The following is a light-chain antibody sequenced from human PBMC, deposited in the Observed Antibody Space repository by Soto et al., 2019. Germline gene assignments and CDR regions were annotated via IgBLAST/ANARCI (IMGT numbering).Light chain of an antibody. Sequence: EIVLTQSPGTLSLSPGERATLSCRASQSVTSSYLAWYQQKPGQSPRLLIYGASSRATGIPDRFSGSGSGTDFTLTISRLEPEDFAVYYCQQYCSSPPLSFGGGTKVEI. CDR1: QSVTSSY. CDR2: GAS. V-gene: IGKV3-20*01. CDR3: QQYCSSPPLS. J-gene: IGKJ4*01.